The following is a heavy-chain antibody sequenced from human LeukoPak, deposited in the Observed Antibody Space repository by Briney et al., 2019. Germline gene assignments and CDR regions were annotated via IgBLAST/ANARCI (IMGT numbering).Heavy chain of an antibody. V-gene: IGHV4-38-2*01. CDR1: GYSISSGYY. CDR2: IYYSGRP. CDR3: ARVATATNPPQRPFDY. J-gene: IGHJ4*02. D-gene: IGHD6-25*01. Sequence: SETLSLTCAVSGYSISSGYYWGWIRQPPGKGLERFGSIYYSGRPYYNPSLKSRVTISVDTSKNQFSLKLSSVTAADTAVYYCARVATATNPPQRPFDYWGQGTLVTVSS.